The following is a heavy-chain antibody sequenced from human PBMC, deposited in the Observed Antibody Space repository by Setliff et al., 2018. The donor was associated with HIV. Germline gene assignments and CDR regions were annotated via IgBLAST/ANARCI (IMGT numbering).Heavy chain of an antibody. J-gene: IGHJ4*02. Sequence: PGGSLRLSCAASGFTFSTYWMSWVRQAPGKGLEWVANIKQDGSEKNYIYSVKGRFTISRDNATNSLYLQMNSLRVEDTAVYYCATDCAVVGCTGSLDSWGQGTLVTVSS. V-gene: IGHV3-7*05. CDR1: GFTFSTYW. CDR3: ATDCAVVGCTGSLDS. D-gene: IGHD2-21*01. CDR2: IKQDGSEK.